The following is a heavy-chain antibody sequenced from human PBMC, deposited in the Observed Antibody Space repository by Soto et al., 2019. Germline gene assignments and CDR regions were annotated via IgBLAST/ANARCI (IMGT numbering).Heavy chain of an antibody. V-gene: IGHV3-30*18. J-gene: IGHJ6*02. CDR2: ISYDGSNK. CDR3: AKASGYDFWSGYTLGYFGMDV. Sequence: PGGSLRLSCAASGFTFSSYGMHWVRQAPGKGLEWVAVISYDGSNKYYADSVKGRFTISRDNSKNTLYLQMNSLRAEDTAVYYCAKASGYDFWSGYTLGYFGMDVWGQGTTVTVSS. D-gene: IGHD3-3*01. CDR1: GFTFSSYG.